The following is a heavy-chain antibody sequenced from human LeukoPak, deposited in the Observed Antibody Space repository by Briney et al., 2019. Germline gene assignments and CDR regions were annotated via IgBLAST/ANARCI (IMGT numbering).Heavy chain of an antibody. V-gene: IGHV3-7*01. J-gene: IGHJ4*02. CDR1: GFTFGSYW. CDR3: ARLVNSFDY. D-gene: IGHD3-9*01. Sequence: GGSLRLSCAASGFTFGSYWMSWVRQAPGKGLEWVANIKQDGSDKYYVDSVKGRFTISGDNAKNSLYLQMNSLRAEDTAVYYCARLVNSFDYWGQGTLVTVSS. CDR2: IKQDGSDK.